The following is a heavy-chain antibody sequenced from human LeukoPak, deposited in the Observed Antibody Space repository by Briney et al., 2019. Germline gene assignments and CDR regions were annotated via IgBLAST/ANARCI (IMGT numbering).Heavy chain of an antibody. J-gene: IGHJ5*02. V-gene: IGHV4-39*07. CDR2: IYYSGST. CDR1: GGSISSSSYY. D-gene: IGHD3-10*01. CDR3: ARDRAQTGDSWFDP. Sequence: SETLSLTCTVSGGSISSSSYYWGWIRQPPGKGLEWIGSIYYSGSTYYNPSLKSRVTISVDTSKNQFSLKLSSVTAADTAVYYCARDRAQTGDSWFDPWGQGTLVTVSS.